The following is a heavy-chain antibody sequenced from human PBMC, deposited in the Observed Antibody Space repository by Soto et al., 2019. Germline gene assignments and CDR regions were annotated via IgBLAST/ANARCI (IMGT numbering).Heavy chain of an antibody. CDR3: ARDGGYGTPFDY. D-gene: IGHD5-12*01. CDR1: GFTFSSYW. Sequence: EVHLVQSGGGLVQPGGSLRLSCAASGFTFSSYWIHWVRQPPGKGLVGVSRITSDGTNTAYADSVKGRFTISRDNAKNMVYLQMNSLRAEDTAVYYCARDGGYGTPFDYWGQGTLVTVSS. CDR2: ITSDGTNT. J-gene: IGHJ4*02. V-gene: IGHV3-74*01.